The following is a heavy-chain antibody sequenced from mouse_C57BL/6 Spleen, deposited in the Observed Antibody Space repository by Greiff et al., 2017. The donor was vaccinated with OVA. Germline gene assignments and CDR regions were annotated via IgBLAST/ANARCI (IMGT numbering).Heavy chain of an antibody. D-gene: IGHD3-2*02. J-gene: IGHJ3*01. CDR3: APDSSGLAWFAY. CDR1: GYAFSSSW. Sequence: QVHVKQSGPELVKPGASVKISCKASGYAFSSSWMNWVKQRPGKGLEWIGRIYPGDGDTNYNGKFKGKATLTADKSSSTAYMQLSSLTSEDSAVYFCAPDSSGLAWFAYWGQGTLVTVSA. V-gene: IGHV1-82*01. CDR2: IYPGDGDT.